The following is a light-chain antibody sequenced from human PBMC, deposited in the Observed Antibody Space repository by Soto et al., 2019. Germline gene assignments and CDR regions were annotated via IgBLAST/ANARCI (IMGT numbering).Light chain of an antibody. CDR2: DVS. J-gene: IGLJ2*01. V-gene: IGLV2-14*01. Sequence: QSALTQPASVSGSPGQSITISCTGTSSDVGDYNYVSWYQQHPGKAPKLMIYDVSNRPSGVSNRFSGSKSGNTASLTVSGLQAEDEADYYCSSYTISSPRVFGGGTKVTVL. CDR3: SSYTISSPRV. CDR1: SSDVGDYNY.